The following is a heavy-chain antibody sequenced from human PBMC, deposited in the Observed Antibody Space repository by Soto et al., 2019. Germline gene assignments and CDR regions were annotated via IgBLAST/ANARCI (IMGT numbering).Heavy chain of an antibody. CDR2: IYWDDNK. CDR1: GFSLSTSGVG. V-gene: IGHV2-5*02. CDR3: AHDTLNFYGMVV. D-gene: IGHD5-18*01. Sequence: QITLKESGPTLVKPTQTLTLTCAFSGFSLSTSGVGVGWIRQPPGKALEWLALIYWDDNKRYSPSLKSRLTITKDTAKNQVVLTMTFMDPVDTATYCCAHDTLNFYGMVVWGQGTTVTVSS. J-gene: IGHJ6*02.